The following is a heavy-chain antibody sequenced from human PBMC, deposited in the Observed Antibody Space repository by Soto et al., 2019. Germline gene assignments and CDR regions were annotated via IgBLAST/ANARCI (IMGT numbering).Heavy chain of an antibody. CDR2: ISYDGSNK. Sequence: PGGSLRLSCAASGFTFSSYAMHWVRQAPGKGLEWVAFISYDGSNKYYADSVKGRFTISRDNSKNTLYLQMNSLRAEDPAVYYYWRNPTMREHTARDAFDYWGQGTVVTVSS. J-gene: IGHJ4*02. V-gene: IGHV3-30-3*01. CDR1: GFTFSSYA. CDR3: WRNPTMREHTARDAFDY. D-gene: IGHD1-1*01.